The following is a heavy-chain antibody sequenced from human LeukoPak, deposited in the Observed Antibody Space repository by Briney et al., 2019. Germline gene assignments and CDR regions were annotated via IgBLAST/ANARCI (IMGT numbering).Heavy chain of an antibody. CDR1: GGSISSYY. V-gene: IGHV4-59*01. J-gene: IGHJ4*02. Sequence: PSETLSLTCTVSGGSISSYYWSWIRQPPGKGLEWIGYIYYSGSTNYNPSLKSRVTISVDTSKNQFSLKLSSVTAADTAVHYCARGSGWYHFWGQGTLVTVSS. D-gene: IGHD6-19*01. CDR3: ARGSGWYHF. CDR2: IYYSGST.